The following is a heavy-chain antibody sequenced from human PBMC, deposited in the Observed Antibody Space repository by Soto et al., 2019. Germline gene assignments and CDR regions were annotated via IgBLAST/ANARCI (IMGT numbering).Heavy chain of an antibody. D-gene: IGHD5-12*01. J-gene: IGHJ4*02. V-gene: IGHV3-74*01. CDR2: IKGDGTNT. CDR3: ARGLSGYYGFDY. Sequence: PWGSLRLSCAASGFTFSSYWMHWVRQVPGMGLVWVSRIKGDGTNTGYADSVKGRFTISRDNVKNTLYLQMNSLRAEDTAVYYCARGLSGYYGFDYWGQGTLVTVSS. CDR1: GFTFSSYW.